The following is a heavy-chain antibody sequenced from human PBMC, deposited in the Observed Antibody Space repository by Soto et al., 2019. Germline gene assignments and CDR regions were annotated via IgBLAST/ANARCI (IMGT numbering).Heavy chain of an antibody. CDR3: ARQGENYYGAGSYYTFNWFDP. Sequence: SETLSLTCTVSGGSISSSSYYWGWIRQPPGKGLEWIGSIYYGGSTFYNPSLKIRVTIPVDRSKNQFSLKLSSVTAADTAVYYCARQGENYYGAGSYYTFNWFDPWGRGTRVT. D-gene: IGHD3-10*01. V-gene: IGHV4-39*01. CDR2: IYYGGST. J-gene: IGHJ5*02. CDR1: GGSISSSSYY.